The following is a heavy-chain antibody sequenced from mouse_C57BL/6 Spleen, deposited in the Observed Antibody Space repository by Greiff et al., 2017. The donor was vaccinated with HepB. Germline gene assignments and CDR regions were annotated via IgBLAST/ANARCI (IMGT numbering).Heavy chain of an antibody. Sequence: EVKLQESGGGLVKPGGSLKLSCAASGFTFSSYAMSWVRQTPEKRLEWVATISDGGSYTYYPDNVKGRFTISRDNAKNNLYLQMSHLKSEDTAMYYCARSITTVVANYAMDYWGQGTSVTVSS. CDR2: ISDGGSYT. V-gene: IGHV5-4*03. J-gene: IGHJ4*01. D-gene: IGHD1-1*01. CDR3: ARSITTVVANYAMDY. CDR1: GFTFSSYA.